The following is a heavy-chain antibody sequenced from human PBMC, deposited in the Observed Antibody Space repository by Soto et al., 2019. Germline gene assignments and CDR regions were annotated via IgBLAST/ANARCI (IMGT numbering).Heavy chain of an antibody. Sequence: EASVKVSCKASGGTFSSYTISWVRQAPGQGLEWMGRIIPILGIANYAQKFQGRVTITADKSTSTAYMELSSLRSEDTAVYYCARSQDGIVYSGYDFDYWGQGTLVTVSS. CDR1: GGTFSSYT. CDR2: IIPILGIA. J-gene: IGHJ4*02. CDR3: ARSQDGIVYSGYDFDY. D-gene: IGHD5-12*01. V-gene: IGHV1-69*02.